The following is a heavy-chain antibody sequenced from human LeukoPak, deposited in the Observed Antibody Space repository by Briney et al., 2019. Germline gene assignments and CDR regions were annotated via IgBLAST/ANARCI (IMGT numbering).Heavy chain of an antibody. V-gene: IGHV3-13*01. D-gene: IGHD3-3*01. CDR1: GFTFSSYD. J-gene: IGHJ5*02. CDR3: ARDAYDDASES. CDR2: IGTAGDT. Sequence: PGGSLRLSCAASGFTFSSYDMHWVRQATGKGLEWVSAIGTAGDTYYPGSVKGRSTISRENAKNSLYLQMNSLRAEDTAVYYCARDAYDDASESWGQGTLVTVSS.